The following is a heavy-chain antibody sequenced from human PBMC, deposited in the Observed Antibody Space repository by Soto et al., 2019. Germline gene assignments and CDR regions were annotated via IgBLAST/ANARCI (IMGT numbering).Heavy chain of an antibody. CDR3: AAGFCSSSGCYWFDP. D-gene: IGHD2-2*01. CDR2: IYYSGTT. CDR1: GGSISSDDYY. Sequence: QVQLQESGPGLVKPSQTLSLTCSVSGGSISSDDYYWSWVRQPPGKGLEGIGYIYYSGTTYYNPSLKSRVTISADMSNKRSSLKLSSVTAADTAMYYCAAGFCSSSGCYWFDPWGQGTPVTVSS. V-gene: IGHV4-30-4*01. J-gene: IGHJ5*02.